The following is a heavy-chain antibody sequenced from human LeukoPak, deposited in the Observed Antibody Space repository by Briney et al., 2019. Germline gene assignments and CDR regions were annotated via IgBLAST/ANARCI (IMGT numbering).Heavy chain of an antibody. Sequence: SGGSLRLSCAASGFTFSGYWMNWVRQAPGKGLEWVAYINQDGTKRNYLDSVRGRFTISRDNAENSVYLQMNRLRAEDTAVYYCARDGDYDYIWGSYRFEDWGQGILVTVSS. CDR3: ARDGDYDYIWGSYRFED. J-gene: IGHJ4*02. CDR1: GFTFSGYW. D-gene: IGHD3-16*02. CDR2: INQDGTKR. V-gene: IGHV3-7*03.